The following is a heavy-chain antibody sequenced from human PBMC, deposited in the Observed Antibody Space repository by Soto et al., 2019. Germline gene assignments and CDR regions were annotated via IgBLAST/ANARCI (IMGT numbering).Heavy chain of an antibody. J-gene: IGHJ3*02. CDR1: GFTFSSYG. V-gene: IGHV3-33*01. CDR3: ARVSDGYAVWGAFDI. D-gene: IGHD5-12*01. CDR2: IWYDGSNK. Sequence: QVQLVESGGGVVQPGRSLRLSCAASGFTFSSYGMHWVRQAPGKGLVWVAVIWYDGSNKYYADSVKGRFTISRDNSKNMMYLQINSQRAVDTTVYYCARVSDGYAVWGAFDISGQGTIVNVSS.